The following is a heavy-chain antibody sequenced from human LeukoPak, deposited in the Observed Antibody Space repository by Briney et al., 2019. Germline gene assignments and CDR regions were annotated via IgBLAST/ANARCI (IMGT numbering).Heavy chain of an antibody. CDR2: ISSSSSTT. CDR1: GFIFSTYA. V-gene: IGHV3-48*01. J-gene: IGHJ1*01. Sequence: GGSLRLSCAASGFIFSTYAMNWVRQAPGQGLEWVSYISSSSSTTYYADSVKGRFTISRDNAQNSLYLQMNSLRAEDTAVYYCARARGVGYFQHWGQGTLVTVSS. CDR3: ARARGVGYFQH. D-gene: IGHD2-15*01.